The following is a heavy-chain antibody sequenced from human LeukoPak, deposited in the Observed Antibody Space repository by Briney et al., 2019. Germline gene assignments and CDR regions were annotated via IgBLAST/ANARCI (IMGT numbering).Heavy chain of an antibody. V-gene: IGHV1-8*02. CDR3: TRRVRGVVIFSRAQGSFDL. CDR1: RYTFTNYD. Sequence: SLKPSSKASRYTFTNYDINWGRQAAGQGPKWMGWMHPSSGDTGNAEKFHGRVTMTRDTSTSTAYMELSSLRSDDTAVYYCTRRVRGVVIFSRAQGSFDLWGQGTLVTVSS. J-gene: IGHJ3*01. CDR2: MHPSSGDT. D-gene: IGHD3-10*01.